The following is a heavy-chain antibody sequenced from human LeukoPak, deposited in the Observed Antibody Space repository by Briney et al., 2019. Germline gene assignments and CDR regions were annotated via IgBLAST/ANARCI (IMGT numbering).Heavy chain of an antibody. CDR1: GFTFSGSA. J-gene: IGHJ4*02. V-gene: IGHV3-7*04. D-gene: IGHD2-21*01. CDR3: GRGSGAPDC. Sequence: GGSLRLSCAASGFTFSGSAMHWVRQAPGKGLEWVAGIKKDGSAKFYVDSVKGRFTISRDNTKNSLYLQMNSLGVEDTAVYYCGRGSGAPDCWGQGTLVTVSS. CDR2: IKKDGSAK.